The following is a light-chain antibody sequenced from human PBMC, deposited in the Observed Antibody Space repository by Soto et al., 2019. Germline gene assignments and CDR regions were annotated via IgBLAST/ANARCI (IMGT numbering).Light chain of an antibody. CDR1: QSVSSDY. V-gene: IGKV3D-20*02. CDR2: RAS. J-gene: IGKJ5*01. Sequence: EIVLTQSPGTLSLSPGEIATLSFSASQSVSSDYLAWYQQKPGQTPKVLIYRASSRATGIPDRFSGSGSGTDFTLTISRLEPEDFAVYYCQQRSNWPITFGQGTRLEIK. CDR3: QQRSNWPIT.